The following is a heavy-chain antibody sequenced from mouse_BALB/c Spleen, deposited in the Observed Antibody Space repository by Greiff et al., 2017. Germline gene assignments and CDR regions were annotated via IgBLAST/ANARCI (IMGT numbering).Heavy chain of an antibody. V-gene: IGHV1-69*01. CDR1: GSPFPAYW. CDR3: ARREDGPYAMDY. CDR2: IDTSDSYT. Sequence: QVQLKRSGAGLVLPGASLRISCKASGSPFPAYWMPWVKQRPGQGLEWIGAIDTSDSYTSYNQKFKGKATLTVDESSSTAYMQLSSLTSEDSAVYYCARREDGPYAMDYWGQGTSVTVSS. J-gene: IGHJ4*01. D-gene: IGHD2-3*01.